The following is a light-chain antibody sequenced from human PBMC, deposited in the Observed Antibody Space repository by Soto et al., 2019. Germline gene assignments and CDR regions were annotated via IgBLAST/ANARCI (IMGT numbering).Light chain of an antibody. CDR1: QSISSW. CDR3: QQYKSFSLT. Sequence: EIRVSQSPCTLSASIGDRVTITCRASQSISSWLAWYQQKPGKAPKLLIYKTSNLESGVPSRFSGSGSGTEFSLTISSLQPDDFATYYCQQYKSFSLTFGGGTKVAIK. J-gene: IGKJ4*01. CDR2: KTS. V-gene: IGKV1-5*03.